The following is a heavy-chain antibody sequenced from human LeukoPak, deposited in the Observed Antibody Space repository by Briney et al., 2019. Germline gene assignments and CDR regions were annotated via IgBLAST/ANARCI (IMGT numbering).Heavy chain of an antibody. V-gene: IGHV3-64*01. CDR3: ARVYSSIWTVDY. CDR2: ISSNGGIT. D-gene: IGHD6-13*01. Sequence: PGGSLRLSCAASGVTFSSYSMHWVRQAPGKGLEYVSAISSNGGITYYANSVKARFTISRDTSRNTLYLQMGSLRAEDMAVYYCARVYSSIWTVDYWGQGTLVTVSS. J-gene: IGHJ4*02. CDR1: GVTFSSYS.